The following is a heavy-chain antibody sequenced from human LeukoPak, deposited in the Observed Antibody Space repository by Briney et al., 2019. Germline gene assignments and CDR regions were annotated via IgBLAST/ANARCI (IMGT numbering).Heavy chain of an antibody. J-gene: IGHJ6*03. CDR2: INPNSGGT. CDR1: GYTFTGYY. D-gene: IGHD6-19*01. CDR3: ARSDSSGWNYYYYYMDV. V-gene: IGHV1-2*02. Sequence: ASVKVSCKASGYTFTGYYMHWVRQAPGQGLEWMGWINPNSGGTNYAQKFQGRVTMTRDTSISTAYMELSRLRSDDTAVYYCARSDSSGWNYYYYYMDVWGKGTTVTVSS.